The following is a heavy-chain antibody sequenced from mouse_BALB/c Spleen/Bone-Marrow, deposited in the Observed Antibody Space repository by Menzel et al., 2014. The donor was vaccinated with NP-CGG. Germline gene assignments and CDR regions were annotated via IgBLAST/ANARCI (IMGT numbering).Heavy chain of an antibody. CDR3: ANLGRYAMDY. Sequence: VQLQESGPELVKPGASVKMSCKASGYSFTSYYIHWVKQRPGQGLEWIGWIFPGSDNTKYNEKFKGKATLSADTSSSTAYMQLSSLTSEDTAVYFCANLGRYAMDYWGQGTSVTVSS. D-gene: IGHD3-1*01. CDR1: GYSFTSYY. J-gene: IGHJ4*01. CDR2: IFPGSDNT. V-gene: IGHV1-66*01.